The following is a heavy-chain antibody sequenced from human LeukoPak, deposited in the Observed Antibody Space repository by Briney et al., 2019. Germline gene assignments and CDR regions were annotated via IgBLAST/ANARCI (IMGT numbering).Heavy chain of an antibody. V-gene: IGHV3-20*04. CDR2: INWNGGST. CDR3: ARESYYDSSGYYREDY. D-gene: IGHD3-22*01. CDR1: GFTFDDYG. Sequence: PGGSLRLSCAASGFTFDDYGMSWVRQAPGKGLEWVSGINWNGGSTGYADSVKGRFTISRDNAKNSLHLQMNSLRAEDTALYYCARESYYDSSGYYREDYWGQGTLVTVSS. J-gene: IGHJ4*02.